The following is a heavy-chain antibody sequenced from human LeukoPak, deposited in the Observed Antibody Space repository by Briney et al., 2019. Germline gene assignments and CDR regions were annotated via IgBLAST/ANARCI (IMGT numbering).Heavy chain of an antibody. CDR3: ARLVTEYGDYATYYYYYMDV. V-gene: IGHV4-34*01. Sequence: SETLSLTCAVYGGSFSGYYWSWIRQPPGKGLEWIGSIYYSGSTYYNPSLKSRVTISVDTSKNQFSLKLSSVTAADTAVYYCARLVTEYGDYATYYYYYMDVWGKGTTVTISS. D-gene: IGHD4-17*01. CDR2: IYYSGST. CDR1: GGSFSGYY. J-gene: IGHJ6*03.